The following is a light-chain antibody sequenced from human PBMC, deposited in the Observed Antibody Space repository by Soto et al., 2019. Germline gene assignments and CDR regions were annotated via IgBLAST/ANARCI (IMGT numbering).Light chain of an antibody. CDR1: QTVSSTY. V-gene: IGKV3-20*01. CDR2: GTS. CDR3: QLYGSSPLYS. J-gene: IGKJ2*01. Sequence: EIVLTQSPGTLSLSPGERAILSCRTSQTVSSTYLAWYQQKRGQAPSLLIYGTSNRATGIPDRFSGSGSGTDFTLTISRLEPEDFAVYHCQLYGSSPLYSFAQGTELEIK.